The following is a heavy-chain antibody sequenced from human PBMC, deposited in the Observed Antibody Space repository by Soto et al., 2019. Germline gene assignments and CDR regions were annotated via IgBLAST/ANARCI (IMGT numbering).Heavy chain of an antibody. V-gene: IGHV3-23*01. CDR2: ISGGGDGT. D-gene: IGHD2-15*01. CDR1: GFTFGNYA. Sequence: EVQLLESGGGLVQPGGSLRLSCAASGFTFGNYAMIWVRQAPGKGLEWVSTISGGGDGTYYADSVRGRFTICRENSMNTVYLQMNSLSAEDTAVYYCAKKGLGSLATYCSTGDCHYAFDIWGQGTMVTVSS. J-gene: IGHJ3*02. CDR3: AKKGLGSLATYCSTGDCHYAFDI.